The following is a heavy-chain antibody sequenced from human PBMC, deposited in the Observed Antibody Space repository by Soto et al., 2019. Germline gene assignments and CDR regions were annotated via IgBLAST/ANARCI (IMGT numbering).Heavy chain of an antibody. J-gene: IGHJ6*02. V-gene: IGHV1-69*13. D-gene: IGHD3-10*01. CDR2: IIPIFGTA. CDR3: ERDHLILVWGVIISIKNGTYYYGMDV. CDR1: GRTFSSYA. Sequence: VASVKVSCKASGRTFSSYAISWVRQAPGQGLEWMGGIIPIFGTANYAQKFQGRVTITADECTSTAYMELSSLRSEDTAVYYCERDHLILVWGVIISIKNGTYYYGMDVWGQGTTVTVSS.